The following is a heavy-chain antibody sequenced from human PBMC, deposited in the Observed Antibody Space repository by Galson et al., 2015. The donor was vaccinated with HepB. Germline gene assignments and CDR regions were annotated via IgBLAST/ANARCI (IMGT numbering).Heavy chain of an antibody. CDR3: ARDAMGRGSGIYSAFDY. Sequence: SLRLSCAASGFSFNTYSMHWVRQAPGKGLEWVAAITSAGDKQYYTDSVRGRFTISRDNSNNMMYLQMNSLRPEDTSVYYCARDAMGRGSGIYSAFDYWGQGTLVAVSS. D-gene: IGHD1-26*01. CDR1: GFSFNTYS. V-gene: IGHV3-30*04. CDR2: ITSAGDKQ. J-gene: IGHJ4*02.